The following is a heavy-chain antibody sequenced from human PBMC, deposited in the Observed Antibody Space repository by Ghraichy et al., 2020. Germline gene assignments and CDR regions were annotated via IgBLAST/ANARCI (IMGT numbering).Heavy chain of an antibody. V-gene: IGHV1-3*01. CDR1: GYTFTSYA. Sequence: ASVKVSCKASGYTFTSYAMHWVRQAPGQRLEWMGWINAGNGNTKYSQKFQGRVTITRDTSASTAYMELSSLRSEDTAVYYCAREYYDILTGYYKLFDYWGQGTVVTVSS. J-gene: IGHJ4*02. CDR3: AREYYDILTGYYKLFDY. D-gene: IGHD3-9*01. CDR2: INAGNGNT.